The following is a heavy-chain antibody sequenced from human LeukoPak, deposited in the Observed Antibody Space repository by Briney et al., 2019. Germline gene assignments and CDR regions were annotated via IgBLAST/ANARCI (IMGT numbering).Heavy chain of an antibody. Sequence: SETLSLTCSVSGGSISNYYWSWIRQPPGKGLECIGYIYYSGGTTYNPSLKSRVTISVDTSKNQFSLKLSSVTAADTAVYYCARDFYTAGFDYWGQGTLVTVSS. V-gene: IGHV4-59*01. J-gene: IGHJ4*02. CDR3: ARDFYTAGFDY. D-gene: IGHD5-18*01. CDR2: IYYSGGT. CDR1: GGSISNYY.